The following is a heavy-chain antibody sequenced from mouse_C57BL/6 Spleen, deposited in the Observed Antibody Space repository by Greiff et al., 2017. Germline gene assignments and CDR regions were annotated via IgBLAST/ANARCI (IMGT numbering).Heavy chain of an antibody. CDR1: GFNIKDYY. CDR3: ARGSQLGPWFAY. J-gene: IGHJ3*01. Sequence: EVQRVESGAELVKPGASVKLSCTASGFNIKDYYMHWVKQRTEQGLEWIGRIDPEDGETKYAPKFQGKATITADTSSNTAYLQLSSLTSEDTAVYYCARGSQLGPWFAYWGQGTLVTVSA. V-gene: IGHV14-2*01. CDR2: IDPEDGET. D-gene: IGHD4-1*02.